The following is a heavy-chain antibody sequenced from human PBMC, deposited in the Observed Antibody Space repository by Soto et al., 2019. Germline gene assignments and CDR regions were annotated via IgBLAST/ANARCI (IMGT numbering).Heavy chain of an antibody. Sequence: ASVKVSGKASGYTFTSYGISWVRQAPGQGLEWMGWISAYNGNTNYAQKLQGRVTMTTDTSTSTAYMELRSLRSDDTAVYYCARVWYPGIAAAGRAQFDYWGQGTLVTVS. CDR1: GYTFTSYG. CDR3: ARVWYPGIAAAGRAQFDY. V-gene: IGHV1-18*01. D-gene: IGHD6-13*01. J-gene: IGHJ4*02. CDR2: ISAYNGNT.